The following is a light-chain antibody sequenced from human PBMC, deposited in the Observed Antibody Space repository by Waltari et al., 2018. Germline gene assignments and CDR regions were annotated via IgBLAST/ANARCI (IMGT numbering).Light chain of an antibody. CDR3: QQYNNWPPTFT. Sequence: EVVMTQSPATLSVSPGERAALSCRASQSVSSNLAWYQQKPGQAPRLLINGAATRAADIPARVSGSGSGTEFTLTISSLQPEDFGVYYCQQYNNWPPTFTFGPGTKVDIK. CDR1: QSVSSN. V-gene: IGKV3-15*01. CDR2: GAA. J-gene: IGKJ3*01.